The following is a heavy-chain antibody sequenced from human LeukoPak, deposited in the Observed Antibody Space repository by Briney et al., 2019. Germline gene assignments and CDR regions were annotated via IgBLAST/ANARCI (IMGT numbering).Heavy chain of an antibody. J-gene: IGHJ4*02. D-gene: IGHD6-13*01. Sequence: SVRVSCKASGGTFSSYAISWVRQAPGQGPEWMGGIIPIFGTANYAQKFQGRVTITADESTSTAYMELSSLRSDDTAVYYCARERTVLAAAGHGAFDYWGQGTLVTVSS. CDR1: GGTFSSYA. V-gene: IGHV1-69*13. CDR3: ARERTVLAAAGHGAFDY. CDR2: IIPIFGTA.